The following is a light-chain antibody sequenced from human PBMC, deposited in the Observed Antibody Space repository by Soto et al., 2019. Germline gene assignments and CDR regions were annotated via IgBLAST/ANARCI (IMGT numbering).Light chain of an antibody. CDR3: GTWDSSLTGEDV. CDR2: ENN. CDR1: SSNIGNKY. V-gene: IGLV1-51*02. J-gene: IGLJ1*01. Sequence: QSVLTQPPSVSAAPGQKVTISCSGGSSNIGNKYVSWYQQLPGTAPKLLIYENNKRPAGIPDRFSGSKSGTSATLGITGLQTGDEADYYCGTWDSSLTGEDVFGTGTKVTVL.